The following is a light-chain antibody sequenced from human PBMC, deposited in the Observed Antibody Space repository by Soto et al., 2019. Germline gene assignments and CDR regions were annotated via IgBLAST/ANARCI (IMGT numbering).Light chain of an antibody. Sequence: FVLTQSPGNLSLSPGERVTLSCKVSQSVTNSELAWYQQKPGQAPRLLIHSASARAPGFSARFSASGSGTEFTLTISSLQSEDFAVYYCQQYNNWPWTFGQGTKVDIK. CDR2: SAS. CDR1: QSVTNS. CDR3: QQYNNWPWT. J-gene: IGKJ1*01. V-gene: IGKV3-15*01.